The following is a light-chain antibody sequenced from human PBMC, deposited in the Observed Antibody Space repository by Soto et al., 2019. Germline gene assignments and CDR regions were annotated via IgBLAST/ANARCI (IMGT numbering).Light chain of an antibody. CDR1: QTVRNNY. J-gene: IGKJ4*01. CDR2: DAS. V-gene: IGKV3-20*01. Sequence: ELVLQQSQGTMSLSPGESSPLSCRASQTVRNNYLAWYQQKPGQAPRLLIYDASSRATGIPDRFSGGGSGTDFTLTISRLEPEDFAVYYCQQFSSYPLTFGRGTKVDIK. CDR3: QQFSSYPLT.